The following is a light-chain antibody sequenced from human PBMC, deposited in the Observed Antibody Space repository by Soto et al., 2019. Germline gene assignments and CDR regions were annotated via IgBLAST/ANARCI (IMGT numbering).Light chain of an antibody. V-gene: IGLV2-14*01. Sequence: QSALTQPASVSGSPGQSITISCAGTMRDVGAYNLVSWYQQHPGSAPQLTIYEVRNRPSGISFRFSGSKSGNTASLTISGLQAEDEADYYCSSYTSKSSLIFGGGTKLTVL. CDR1: MRDVGAYNL. J-gene: IGLJ2*01. CDR2: EVR. CDR3: SSYTSKSSLI.